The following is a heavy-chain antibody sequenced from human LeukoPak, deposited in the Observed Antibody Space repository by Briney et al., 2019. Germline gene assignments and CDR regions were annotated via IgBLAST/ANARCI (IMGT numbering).Heavy chain of an antibody. CDR2: IYSGGST. J-gene: IGHJ4*02. V-gene: IGHV3-53*01. CDR3: ARDDYGDYDY. Sequence: GGSLRLSCAASGFTFTTYWMHWVRQVPGKGLEWVSVIYSGGSTYYADSVKGRFTISRDNSKNTLYLQMNSLRAEDTAVYYCARDDYGDYDYWGQGTLVTVSS. D-gene: IGHD4-17*01. CDR1: GFTFTTYW.